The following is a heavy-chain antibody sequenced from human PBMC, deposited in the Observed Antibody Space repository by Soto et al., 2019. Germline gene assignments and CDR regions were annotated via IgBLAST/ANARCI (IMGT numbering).Heavy chain of an antibody. Sequence: ASVKVSCKASGYTFTSYAMHWVRQAPGQRLEWMGWINAGNGNTKYSQKFQGRVTITRDTSASTAYMELSSLRSEDTAVYYCARGYLDSSGWYFDYWGQGPLVTVSS. CDR3: ARGYLDSSGWYFDY. J-gene: IGHJ4*02. V-gene: IGHV1-3*01. CDR1: GYTFTSYA. CDR2: INAGNGNT. D-gene: IGHD6-19*01.